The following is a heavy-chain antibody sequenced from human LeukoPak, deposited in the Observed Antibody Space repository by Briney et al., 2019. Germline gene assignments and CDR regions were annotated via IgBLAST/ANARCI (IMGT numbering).Heavy chain of an antibody. V-gene: IGHV4-59*01. Sequence: KPSETLSLTCTVSGGSISSYYWSWIRQPPGKGLERIGYIYYSGSTSYNPSLTSRVTISVETSKNQFSLKLSSVTAADTAVYYCARDTLYYYDSSGPYPDDAFDIWGQGTMVTVSS. J-gene: IGHJ3*02. D-gene: IGHD3-22*01. CDR3: ARDTLYYYDSSGPYPDDAFDI. CDR2: IYYSGST. CDR1: GGSISSYY.